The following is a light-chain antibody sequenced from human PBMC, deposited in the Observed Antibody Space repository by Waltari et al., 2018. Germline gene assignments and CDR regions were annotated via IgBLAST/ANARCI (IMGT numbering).Light chain of an antibody. J-gene: IGKJ4*01. CDR2: ATS. CDR1: QTITS. Sequence: IVLTQSPGTLSLSPGERATLSCRASQTITSLAWYQQTPGQAPRLLIYATSTRATGIPPRFTGRGSGTDVTLTISGLEPDDSAVYYCQQRSGWPLTFGGGTKVEIK. V-gene: IGKV3-11*01. CDR3: QQRSGWPLT.